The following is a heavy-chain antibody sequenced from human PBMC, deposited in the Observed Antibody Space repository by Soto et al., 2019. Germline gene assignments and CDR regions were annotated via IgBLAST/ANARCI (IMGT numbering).Heavy chain of an antibody. CDR3: ARDRSRRQQWLDGIDY. CDR1: TYTFSDYG. CDR2: ISYDGTNK. J-gene: IGHJ4*02. V-gene: IGHV3-33*01. Sequence: PGGSLRLSCAASTYTFSDYGMHWVRQAPGKGLEWVATISYDGTNKYYADSVKGRFTISRDNTNNTLYLQMGGLRAGDMAVYYCARDRSRRQQWLDGIDYWGQGTLVTVSS. D-gene: IGHD6-19*01.